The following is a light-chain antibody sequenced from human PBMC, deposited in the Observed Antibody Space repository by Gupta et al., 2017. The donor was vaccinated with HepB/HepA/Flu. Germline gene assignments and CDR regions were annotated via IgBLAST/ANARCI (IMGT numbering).Light chain of an antibody. CDR1: QSISSW. Sequence: DIQMTQSPSTLSASVGDRVTITCRASQSISSWLAWYQQKPGKAPKVLIYKASNLESGVPSRFSGSGYGTEFTLTISSRQPDDFATYYCQHENSSSTTFGQGTXVEIK. CDR3: QHENSSSTT. V-gene: IGKV1-5*03. CDR2: KAS. J-gene: IGKJ1*01.